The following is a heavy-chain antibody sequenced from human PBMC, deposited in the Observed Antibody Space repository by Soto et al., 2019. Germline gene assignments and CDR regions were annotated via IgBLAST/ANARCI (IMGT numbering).Heavy chain of an antibody. CDR3: ARSLLGDFWSGPQYYYYYGMDV. V-gene: IGHV3-74*01. D-gene: IGHD3-3*01. J-gene: IGHJ6*02. CDR1: GFTFSSYW. Sequence: EVQLVESGGGLVQPGGSLRLSCAASGFTFSSYWMHWVRQAPGKGLEWVSRINNDGSSTSYADSVKGRFTISRDNAKHTLYLQMNSLRAEDTAVYYCARSLLGDFWSGPQYYYYYGMDVWGQGTTVTVSS. CDR2: INNDGSST.